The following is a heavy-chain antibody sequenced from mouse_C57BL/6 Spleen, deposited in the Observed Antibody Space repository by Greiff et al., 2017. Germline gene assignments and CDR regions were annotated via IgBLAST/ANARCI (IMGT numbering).Heavy chain of an antibody. V-gene: IGHV1-64*01. CDR1: GYTFTSYW. J-gene: IGHJ1*03. CDR2: IHPNSGST. D-gene: IGHD2-5*01. CDR3: AAYCSNRYFDV. Sequence: QVQLQQPGAELVKPGASVKLSCKASGYTFTSYWMHWVKQRPGQGLEWIGMIHPNSGSTNYNEKFKSKATLTVDKSSSTAYMQLSSLTSEDSAVYYCAAYCSNRYFDVWGTGTTVTVSS.